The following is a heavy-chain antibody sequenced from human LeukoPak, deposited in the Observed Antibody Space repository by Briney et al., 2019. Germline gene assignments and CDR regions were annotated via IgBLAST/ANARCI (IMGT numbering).Heavy chain of an antibody. CDR3: ARDEVVVAATPG. CDR1: GGSFSGYY. Sequence: SETLSLTCAVYGGSFSGYYWSWIRQPPGKGLEWIGEINHSGSTNYNPSLKSRVTISVDTSKNQFSLKLSSVTAADTAVYYCARDEVVVAATPGWGQGTLVTVSS. D-gene: IGHD2-15*01. CDR2: INHSGST. V-gene: IGHV4-34*01. J-gene: IGHJ4*02.